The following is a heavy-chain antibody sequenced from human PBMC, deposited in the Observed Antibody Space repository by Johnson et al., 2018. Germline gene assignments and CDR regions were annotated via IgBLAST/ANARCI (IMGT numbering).Heavy chain of an antibody. CDR1: GFTFSSYW. J-gene: IGHJ1*01. CDR2: INSDGSST. V-gene: IGHV3-74*01. CDR3: ARDPTAYDYYSSGYPEYFQH. D-gene: IGHD3-22*01. Sequence: VQLQESGGGLVQPGGSLRLSCAASGFTFSSYWMHWVRQAPGKGLVWVSRINSDGSSTSYADSVKGRITISRDNAKNTLYLQMNSLRDEDTAVYYCARDPTAYDYYSSGYPEYFQHWGQGTLVTVSS.